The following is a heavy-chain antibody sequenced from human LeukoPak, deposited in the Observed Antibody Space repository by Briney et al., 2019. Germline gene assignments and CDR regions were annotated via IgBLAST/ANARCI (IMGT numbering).Heavy chain of an antibody. CDR1: GFTFSSYA. V-gene: IGHV3-30-3*01. Sequence: GSLGLSCAASGFTFSSYAMHWVRQAPGKGLEWVAVISYDGSNKYYADSVKGRFTISRDNSKNTLYLQMNSLRAEDTAVYYCARERVEYSSQFYYYYYYGMDVWGQGTTVTVSS. J-gene: IGHJ6*02. CDR2: ISYDGSNK. CDR3: ARERVEYSSQFYYYYYYGMDV. D-gene: IGHD6-6*01.